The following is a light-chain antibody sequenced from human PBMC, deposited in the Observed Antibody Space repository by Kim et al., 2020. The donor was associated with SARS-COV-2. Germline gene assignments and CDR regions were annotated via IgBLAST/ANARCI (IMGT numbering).Light chain of an antibody. CDR1: NIGGHS. Sequence: SYELTQPPSVSVAPGQTARITCGGNNIGGHSVHWYQQKPGQAPVLAMYYDSDRRSGIPERFSGSKSANTATLTISRVQAGDEPDYYCQVWDTDTDHYVFG. V-gene: IGLV3-21*01. J-gene: IGLJ1*01. CDR2: YDS. CDR3: QVWDTDTDHYV.